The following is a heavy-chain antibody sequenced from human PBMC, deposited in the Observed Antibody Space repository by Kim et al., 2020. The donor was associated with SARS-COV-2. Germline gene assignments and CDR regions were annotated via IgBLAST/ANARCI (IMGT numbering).Heavy chain of an antibody. D-gene: IGHD2-2*01. CDR1: GFTFRNSA. CDR3: AKHPHGTSVTCYWYFEL. CDR2: VFGSGGGT. V-gene: IGHV3-23*01. Sequence: GGSLRLSCAASGFTFRNSAMSWVRQAPGKGLEWVSGVFGSGGGTYYADSVKGRLTISRDNSKNILYLQMNNLRAEDTAVYYCAKHPHGTSVTCYWYFELWGRGTLVPLSS. J-gene: IGHJ2*01.